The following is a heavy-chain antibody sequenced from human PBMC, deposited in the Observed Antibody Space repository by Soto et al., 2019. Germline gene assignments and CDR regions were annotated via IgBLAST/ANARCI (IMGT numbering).Heavy chain of an antibody. D-gene: IGHD2-15*01. CDR1: GFTFSSYA. CDR2: ISSNGGST. CDR3: AREDCSGGSCYGLGPGVWFDP. Sequence: GSLRLSCAASGFTFSSYAMHWVRQAPGKGLEYVSAISSNGGSTYYANSVKGRFTISRDNSKNTLYLQMGSLRAEDMAVYYCAREDCSGGSCYGLGPGVWFDPWGQGTLVTVSS. J-gene: IGHJ5*02. V-gene: IGHV3-64*01.